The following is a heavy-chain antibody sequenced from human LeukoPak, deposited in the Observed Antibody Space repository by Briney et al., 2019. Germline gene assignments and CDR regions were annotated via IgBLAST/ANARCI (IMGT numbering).Heavy chain of an antibody. CDR1: GYSFTSYW. CDR3: ARHDGVGYGSGSYSQPYYYYYMDV. J-gene: IGHJ6*03. Sequence: PGESLKISCQGSGYSFTSYWIGWVRQMPGKGLEWMGIIYPGDSDTRYSPSFQGQVTISADKSISTAYLQWSSLKASDTAMYYCARHDGVGYGSGSYSQPYYYYYMDVWGKGTTVTVSS. D-gene: IGHD3-10*01. CDR2: IYPGDSDT. V-gene: IGHV5-51*01.